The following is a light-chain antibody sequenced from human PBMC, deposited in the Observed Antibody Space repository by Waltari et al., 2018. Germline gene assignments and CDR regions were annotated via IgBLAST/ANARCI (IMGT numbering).Light chain of an antibody. CDR1: QSVSSN. CDR3: QQYNNWPYT. Sequence: EIVMTQSPATLSVSPGDRATLSCRASQSVSSNLAWDQQTPGQAPRLLIYGASTRATGIPARFSGSGSGTEFTLTISSMQSEDFAVYYCQQYNNWPYTFGQGTKLEIK. CDR2: GAS. J-gene: IGKJ2*01. V-gene: IGKV3-15*01.